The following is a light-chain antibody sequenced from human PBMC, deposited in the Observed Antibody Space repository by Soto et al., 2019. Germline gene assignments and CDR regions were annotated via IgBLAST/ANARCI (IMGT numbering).Light chain of an antibody. V-gene: IGKV1-39*01. CDR3: QQSYSIPFT. CDR1: QTISSY. Sequence: DIQMTQSPSSLSASVGDRVTITCRASQTISSYLNWYQHKAGKAPKLLIYAASTLQSGVPSRFSGSGSGTDFTLTISSLQPEDFATYYCQQSYSIPFTFGPGTKVDIK. CDR2: AAS. J-gene: IGKJ3*01.